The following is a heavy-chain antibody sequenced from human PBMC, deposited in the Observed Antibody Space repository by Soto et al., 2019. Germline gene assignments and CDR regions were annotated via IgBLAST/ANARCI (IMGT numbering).Heavy chain of an antibody. CDR2: ISGSGDGT. J-gene: IGHJ6*02. D-gene: IGHD2-8*01. Sequence: EVQLSESGGGVVQRGGSLRLSCAASGFTVNSHAMSWVRQAPGKGLEWVASISGSGDGTYYGDSVKGRFTISRDSSSSTLYLQMNNLRGEDTAVYFCTKSRRGILMVYGFGGMDVWGQGTTVTVSS. CDR3: TKSRRGILMVYGFGGMDV. CDR1: GFTVNSHA. V-gene: IGHV3-23*01.